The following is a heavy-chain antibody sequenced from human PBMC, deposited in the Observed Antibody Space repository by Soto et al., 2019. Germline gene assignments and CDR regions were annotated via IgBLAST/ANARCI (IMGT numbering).Heavy chain of an antibody. CDR1: GFSLNTGGEG. V-gene: IGHV2-5*02. Sequence: QITLKESGPTLVKPTHTLTLTCTFSGFSLNTGGEGVGWILQPPGKALEWLALYYWDDDTRYSPPLKNRLTVTKDTSKNQVVLTLTNMHPVDTATYYRVPRLLYLDASNIWGQGTMVTVSS. D-gene: IGHD3-10*01. J-gene: IGHJ3*02. CDR3: VPRLLYLDASNI. CDR2: YYWDDDT.